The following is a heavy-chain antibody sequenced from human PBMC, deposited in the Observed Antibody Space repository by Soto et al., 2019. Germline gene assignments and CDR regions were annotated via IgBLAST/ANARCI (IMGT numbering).Heavy chain of an antibody. J-gene: IGHJ6*02. CDR3: ARTSYYDSTGYYNMDV. CDR1: GGSISSNNW. CDR2: IHHSEST. V-gene: IGHV4-4*02. Sequence: SETLSLTGAISGGSISSNNWWTWVRQSPGKGLEWIGEIHHSESTNYNPSLNSRVTISVDKSKNQFSLKLTSVTAADTADYYCARTSYYDSTGYYNMDVWGQGTTVT. D-gene: IGHD3-22*01.